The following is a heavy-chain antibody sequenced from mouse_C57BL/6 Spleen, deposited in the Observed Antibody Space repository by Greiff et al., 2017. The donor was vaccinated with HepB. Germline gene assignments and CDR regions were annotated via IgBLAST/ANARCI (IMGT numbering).Heavy chain of an antibody. J-gene: IGHJ1*03. Sequence: QVQLQQSGAELVKPGASVKISCKASGYAFSSYWMNWVKQRPGKGLEWIGQIYPGDGDTNYNGKFKGKATLTADKSSSTAYMQLSSLTSEDCAVYFCARLPIYYYGSSYVDWYFDVWGTGTTVTVSS. CDR1: GYAFSSYW. CDR2: IYPGDGDT. V-gene: IGHV1-80*01. CDR3: ARLPIYYYGSSYVDWYFDV. D-gene: IGHD1-1*01.